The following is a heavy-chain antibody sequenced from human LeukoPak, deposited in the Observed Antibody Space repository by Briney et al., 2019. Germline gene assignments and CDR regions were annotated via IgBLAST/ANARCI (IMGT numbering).Heavy chain of an antibody. J-gene: IGHJ6*02. CDR2: IYYSGST. Sequence: SETLSLTRTVSGGSISSGDYYWSWIRQPPGKGLEWIGYIYYSGSTYYNPSLKSRVTISVDTSKNQFSLKLSSVTAADTAVYYCARDTYYYGSGSPWRHDYYYGMDVWGQGTTVTVSS. CDR3: ARDTYYYGSGSPWRHDYYYGMDV. CDR1: GGSISSGDYY. V-gene: IGHV4-30-4*01. D-gene: IGHD3-10*01.